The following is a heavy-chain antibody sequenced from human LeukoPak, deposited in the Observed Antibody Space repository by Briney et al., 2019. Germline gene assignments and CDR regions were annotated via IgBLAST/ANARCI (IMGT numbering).Heavy chain of an antibody. CDR1: GGSFSGYY. CDR3: AIEYQLLSNAFDI. Sequence: PSETLSLTCAVYGGSFSGYYWSWIRQPPGKGLEWNGEINLRGSTKNNPSLKSRVTISVDTSKNQFSLKLSSVTAADTAVYYCAIEYQLLSNAFDIWGQGTMVTVSS. J-gene: IGHJ3*02. D-gene: IGHD2-2*01. CDR2: INLRGST. V-gene: IGHV4-34*01.